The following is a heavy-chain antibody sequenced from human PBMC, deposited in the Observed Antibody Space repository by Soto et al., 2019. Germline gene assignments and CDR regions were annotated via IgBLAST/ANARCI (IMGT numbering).Heavy chain of an antibody. Sequence: QVQLVQSGAEVKKPGSSVKVSCKASGGTCSSYAISWVRQAPGQGLEWMGGIIPIFGTANYAQKFQGRVTITADKSTSTAYMELSSLRSEDTAVYYCARDRDGYNPRLSYFDYWGQGTLVTDSS. V-gene: IGHV1-69*06. CDR1: GGTCSSYA. CDR2: IIPIFGTA. J-gene: IGHJ4*02. CDR3: ARDRDGYNPRLSYFDY. D-gene: IGHD5-12*01.